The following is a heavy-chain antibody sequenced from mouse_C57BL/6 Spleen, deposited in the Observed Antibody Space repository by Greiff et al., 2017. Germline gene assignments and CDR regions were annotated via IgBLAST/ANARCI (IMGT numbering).Heavy chain of an antibody. J-gene: IGHJ2*01. Sequence: QVQLQQSGAELVKPGASVKMSCKASGYTFTSYWITWVKQRPGQGLEWIGDIYPGSGSTNYNEKFKSKATLTVDTSSSTAYMQLSSLTSEDSAVYYCARESRITTVVAPFDYWGQGTTLTVSS. D-gene: IGHD1-1*01. CDR2: IYPGSGST. V-gene: IGHV1-55*01. CDR3: ARESRITTVVAPFDY. CDR1: GYTFTSYW.